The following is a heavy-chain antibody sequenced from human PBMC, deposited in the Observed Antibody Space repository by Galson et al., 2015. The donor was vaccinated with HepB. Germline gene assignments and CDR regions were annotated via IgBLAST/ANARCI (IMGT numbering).Heavy chain of an antibody. D-gene: IGHD4-23*01. V-gene: IGHV6-1*01. Sequence: CAISGDSVSSNSAAWNWIRQSPSRGLEWLGRTYYRSKWYNDYAVSVKSRITINPDTSKNQFSLQLNSVTPEDTAVYYCARGRWPDNIHDAFDIWGQGTMVTVSS. CDR2: TYYRSKWYN. CDR1: GDSVSSNSAA. J-gene: IGHJ3*02. CDR3: ARGRWPDNIHDAFDI.